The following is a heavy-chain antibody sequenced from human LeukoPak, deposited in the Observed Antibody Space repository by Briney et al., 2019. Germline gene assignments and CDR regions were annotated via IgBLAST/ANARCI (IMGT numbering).Heavy chain of an antibody. CDR1: GFTFSSYS. CDR2: ISSSSSYI. Sequence: GGSLRLSCAASGFTFSSYSMNWVRQAPGKGLEWVSSISSSSSYIYYADSVKGRFTISRDNAKNSLYLQMNSLRAEDTAVYYCARAPDYDFWSGYYPGWFDPWGQGTLVTVSS. J-gene: IGHJ5*02. CDR3: ARAPDYDFWSGYYPGWFDP. V-gene: IGHV3-21*01. D-gene: IGHD3-3*01.